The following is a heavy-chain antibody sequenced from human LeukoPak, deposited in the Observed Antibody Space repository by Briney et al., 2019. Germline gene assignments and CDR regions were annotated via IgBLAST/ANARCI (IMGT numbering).Heavy chain of an antibody. V-gene: IGHV5-51*01. CDR1: QCSFTNYW. CDR3: ARKDSSSWYYIDY. J-gene: IGHJ4*02. CDR2: IYPDDSDT. Sequence: GESLKIPCKGFQCSFTNYWIGWVRQMPGKGLEWMGFIYPDDSDTRYSPSFQGQVTISVDKSISTAYLQWRSLKASDTAIYFCARKDSSSWYYIDYWGQGTLVTVSS. D-gene: IGHD6-13*01.